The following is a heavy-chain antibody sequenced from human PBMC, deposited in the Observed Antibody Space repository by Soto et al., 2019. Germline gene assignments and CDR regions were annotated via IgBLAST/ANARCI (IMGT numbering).Heavy chain of an antibody. CDR1: GFTFSSYS. CDR2: ISSSSSYI. J-gene: IGHJ6*02. V-gene: IGHV3-21*01. CDR3: ARPYQLPYYYYYYGMDV. Sequence: GGSLRPSCAASGFTFSSYSMNWVRQAPGKGLGWVSSISSSSSYIYYADSVKGRYTISRDNAKNSLYLQMNSLRAEDTAVYYCARPYQLPYYYYYYGMDVWGQGATVTVSS. D-gene: IGHD2-2*01.